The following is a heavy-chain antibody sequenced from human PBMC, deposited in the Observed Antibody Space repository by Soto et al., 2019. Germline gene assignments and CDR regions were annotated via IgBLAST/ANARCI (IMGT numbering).Heavy chain of an antibody. J-gene: IGHJ5*02. CDR3: ARANIAAAGTIFDP. D-gene: IGHD6-13*01. Sequence: QVKLQESGPGLGKPSETLSLTCTGSGDFVSGGAYYWSWVRQPPGKGLEWIGYIYYNAITNYNPSLKSRVTILVDTSKSEISLTSNSVTAADTAVYYCARANIAAAGTIFDPWGQGVLVTVS. V-gene: IGHV4-61*08. CDR1: GDFVSGGAYY. CDR2: IYYNAIT.